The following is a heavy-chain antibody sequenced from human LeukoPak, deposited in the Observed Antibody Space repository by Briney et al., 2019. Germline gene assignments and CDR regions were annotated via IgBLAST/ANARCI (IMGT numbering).Heavy chain of an antibody. D-gene: IGHD1-26*01. CDR2: IIPIFGTA. J-gene: IGHJ4*02. CDR1: GGTFSSYA. Sequence: AASVKVSCNASGGTFSSYAISWVRQAPGQGLEWMGGIIPIFGTANYAQKFQGRVTITADESTSTAYMELSSLRSEDTAVYYCARKWEGRYYFDYWGQGTLVTVSS. V-gene: IGHV1-69*13. CDR3: ARKWEGRYYFDY.